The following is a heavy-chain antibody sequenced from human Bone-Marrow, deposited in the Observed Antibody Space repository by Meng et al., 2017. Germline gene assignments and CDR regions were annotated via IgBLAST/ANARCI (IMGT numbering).Heavy chain of an antibody. CDR2: INPSGGST. Sequence: ASVKVSCKASGYTFTSYYMHWVRQAPGQGLEWMGRINPSGGSTSYAQKFQGRVTMTRDTSTSTVYMELSSLRSEDTAVYYCARDSPFYYYGMDVWGQGTTVTVSS. V-gene: IGHV1-46*01. J-gene: IGHJ6*01. CDR3: ARDSPFYYYGMDV. CDR1: GYTFTSYY.